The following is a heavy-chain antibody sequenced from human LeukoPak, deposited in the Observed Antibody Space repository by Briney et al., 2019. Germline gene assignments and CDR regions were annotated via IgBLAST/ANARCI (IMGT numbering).Heavy chain of an antibody. V-gene: IGHV3-21*01. J-gene: IGHJ6*03. CDR1: GFTFSNHG. CDR3: ARSEMGYYNYYMDV. CDR2: ISSSSSYI. D-gene: IGHD2-8*01. Sequence: GGTLRLSCAASGFTFSNHGMNWVRQAPGKGLEWVSSISSSSSYIYYADSVKGRFTISRDNARNSLYLQMNSLRAEDTGVYYCARSEMGYYNYYMDVWGKGTTVTVSS.